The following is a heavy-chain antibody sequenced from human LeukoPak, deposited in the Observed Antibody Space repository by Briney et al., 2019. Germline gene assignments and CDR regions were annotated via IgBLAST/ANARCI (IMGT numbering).Heavy chain of an antibody. D-gene: IGHD1-26*01. J-gene: IGHJ4*02. CDR3: TTDPTYEDRIVVDY. CDR2: IKSKTDGGTT. CDR1: GFTFSNAW. Sequence: SGGSLRLSCAASGFTFSNAWMSWVRQAPGKGLEWVGRIKSKTDGGTTDYAAPVKGRFTISRDDSKNTLYLQMNSLKTEDTAVYYCTTDPTYEDRIVVDYWGQGTLVTVSS. V-gene: IGHV3-15*01.